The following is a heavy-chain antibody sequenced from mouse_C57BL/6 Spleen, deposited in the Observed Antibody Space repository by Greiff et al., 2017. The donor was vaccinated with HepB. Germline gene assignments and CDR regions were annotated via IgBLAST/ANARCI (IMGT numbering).Heavy chain of an antibody. CDR2: ISYDGSN. V-gene: IGHV3-6*01. J-gene: IGHJ2*01. Sequence: EVQLQESGPGLVKPSQSLSLTCSVTGYSITSGYYWNWIRQFPGNKLEWMGYISYDGSNNYNPSLKNRISITRDTSKNQFFLKLNSVTTEDTATYYCARDRATVVARYFDYWGQGTTLTVSS. CDR3: ARDRATVVARYFDY. D-gene: IGHD1-1*01. CDR1: GYSITSGYY.